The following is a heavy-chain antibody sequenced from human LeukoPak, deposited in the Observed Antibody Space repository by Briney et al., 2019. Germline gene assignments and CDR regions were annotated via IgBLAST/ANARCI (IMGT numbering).Heavy chain of an antibody. J-gene: IGHJ4*02. CDR3: ARDYDFWSGSSN. CDR1: GGSISSYY. D-gene: IGHD3-3*01. V-gene: IGHV4-59*01. CDR2: IYYSGST. Sequence: PSETLSLTCTVSGGSISSYYWSWIRQPPGKGLEWIGYIYYSGSTNYNPSLKSRVTISVDTSKNQFSLKLSSVTAADTAVYYCARDYDFWSGSSNWGQGTLVTVSS.